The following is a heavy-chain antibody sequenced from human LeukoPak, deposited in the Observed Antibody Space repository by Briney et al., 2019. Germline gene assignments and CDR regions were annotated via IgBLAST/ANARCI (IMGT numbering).Heavy chain of an antibody. CDR1: GFTFSSYG. V-gene: IGHV3-30*18. Sequence: GRSLRLSCAASGFTFSSYGMHWVRQAPGKGLEWVAVISYDGSNKYYADSVKGRFTISRDNSKNTLYLQMNSLRDEDTAVYYCAKSGTVYCSGRSCEVFDYWGQGTLVTVSS. D-gene: IGHD2-15*01. J-gene: IGHJ4*02. CDR3: AKSGTVYCSGRSCEVFDY. CDR2: ISYDGSNK.